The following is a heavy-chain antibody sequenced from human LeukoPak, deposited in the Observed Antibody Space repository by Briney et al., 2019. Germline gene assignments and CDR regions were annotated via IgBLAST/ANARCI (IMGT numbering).Heavy chain of an antibody. CDR1: GFTLSDYY. CDR2: ISSTSSYI. V-gene: IGHV3-11*05. D-gene: IGHD6-19*01. Sequence: GGSLRLSCAASGFTLSDYYMSWIRQAPGKGLEWVSFISSTSSYIKDADSVKGRFTISRDNAKKSLYLQMNSLRAEDTAVYYCARDSSGWSVDYWGQEPWSPSPQ. J-gene: IGHJ4*01. CDR3: ARDSSGWSVDY.